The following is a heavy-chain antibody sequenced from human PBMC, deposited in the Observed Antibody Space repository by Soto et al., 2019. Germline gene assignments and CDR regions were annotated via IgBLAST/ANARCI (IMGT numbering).Heavy chain of an antibody. CDR2: IYYSGST. CDR3: ARVSYDYGVLIFDY. D-gene: IGHD4-17*01. V-gene: IGHV4-59*01. Sequence: PPETLSLTCTVSGGSISSYYSSWIRQPPGKGLEWIGYIYYSGSTNYNPSLKSRVTISVDTSKNQFSLKLSSVTAADTAVYNCARVSYDYGVLIFDYWGQGTLVTVSS. J-gene: IGHJ4*02. CDR1: GGSISSYY.